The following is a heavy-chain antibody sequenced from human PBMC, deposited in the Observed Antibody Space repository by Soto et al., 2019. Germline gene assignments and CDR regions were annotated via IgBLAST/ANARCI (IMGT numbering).Heavy chain of an antibody. CDR1: GGTFSSYA. D-gene: IGHD2-2*02. CDR3: AREYCSSTSCYNYYYYGMDV. CDR2: IIPIFGTA. Sequence: SVKVSCKASGGTFSSYAISWVRQAPGQGXEWMGGIIPIFGTANYAQKFQGRVTITADESTSTAYMELSSLRSEDTAVYYCAREYCSSTSCYNYYYYGMDVWGQGTTVTVSS. V-gene: IGHV1-69*13. J-gene: IGHJ6*02.